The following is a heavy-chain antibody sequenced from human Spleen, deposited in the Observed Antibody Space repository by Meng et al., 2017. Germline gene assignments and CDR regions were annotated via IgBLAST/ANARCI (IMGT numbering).Heavy chain of an antibody. CDR2: INPNSGGT. Sequence: ASVKVSCKASGGTFSSYAISWVRQAPGQGLEWMGWINPNSGGTNYAQKFQGRVTMTRDTSISTAYMELSRLRSDDTAVYYCARFKATPGLFDYWGQGTLVTVSS. J-gene: IGHJ4*02. D-gene: IGHD5-24*01. V-gene: IGHV1-2*02. CDR3: ARFKATPGLFDY. CDR1: GGTFSSYA.